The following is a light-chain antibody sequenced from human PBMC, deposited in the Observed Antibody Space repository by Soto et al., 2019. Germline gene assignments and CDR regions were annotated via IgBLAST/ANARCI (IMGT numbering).Light chain of an antibody. CDR1: SSDVGGYNY. V-gene: IGLV2-14*01. Sequence: QSVLTQPASVSGSPGQSITISCTGTSSDVGGYNYVSWYQQHPGKVPKLMIYDVSNRPSGVSNRFSGSKSGNTASLTISGLQAEDESDYYCSSHTRSSTYIFGTGTKVTVL. J-gene: IGLJ1*01. CDR2: DVS. CDR3: SSHTRSSTYI.